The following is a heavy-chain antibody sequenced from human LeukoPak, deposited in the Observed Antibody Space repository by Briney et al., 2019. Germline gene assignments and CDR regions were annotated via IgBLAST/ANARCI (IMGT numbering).Heavy chain of an antibody. J-gene: IGHJ4*02. CDR3: ARSSESYDSSGYYSYYFDY. CDR2: IYYSGST. V-gene: IGHV4-59*01. D-gene: IGHD3-22*01. Sequence: SETQSLTCTVSGGSISSYYWSWIRQPPGKGLEWIGFIYYSGSTHYKPSLKSRGTISVDTSKNQYSLKLSSVTAADTAVYYCARSSESYDSSGYYSYYFDYWGQGTLVTVSS. CDR1: GGSISSYY.